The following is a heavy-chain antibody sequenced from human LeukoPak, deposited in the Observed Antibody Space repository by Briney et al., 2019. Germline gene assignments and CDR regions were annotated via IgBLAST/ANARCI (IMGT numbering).Heavy chain of an antibody. J-gene: IGHJ4*02. V-gene: IGHV3-30-3*01. CDR3: ARYRVLTVVAGKEVNDY. D-gene: IGHD4-23*01. CDR2: ISYDGSNK. CDR1: GFTFSSYA. Sequence: GGSLRLSCAASGFTFSSYAMHWVRQAPGKGLEWVAVISYDGSNKYYADSVKGRFTISRDNSKNTLYLQMNSLRAEDTAVYYCARYRVLTVVAGKEVNDYWGQGTLVTVSS.